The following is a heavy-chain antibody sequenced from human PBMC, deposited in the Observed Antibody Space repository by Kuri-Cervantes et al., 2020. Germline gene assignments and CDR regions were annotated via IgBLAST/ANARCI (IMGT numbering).Heavy chain of an antibody. CDR3: ARGGRRYDILTGYQQDYYMDV. CDR1: GYTFTRYN. V-gene: IGHV1-8*03. D-gene: IGHD3-9*01. Sequence: ASVKVSCKASGYTFTRYNINWVRQATGQGLEWMGWMNPNSGNTGYAQKFQGRVTISTDESTSTAYLELSSLRFEDTAVFYCARGGRRYDILTGYQQDYYMDVWGKGTTVTVSS. CDR2: MNPNSGNT. J-gene: IGHJ6*03.